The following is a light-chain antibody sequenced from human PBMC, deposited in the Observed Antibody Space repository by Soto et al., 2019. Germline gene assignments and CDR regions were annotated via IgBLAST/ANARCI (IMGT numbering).Light chain of an antibody. CDR3: FSFAGSYVV. J-gene: IGLJ2*01. CDR2: DVS. Sequence: QPALTQPRSVSESPGQSVTISCTGTSSDVGAYDYVSWYQQHPGKVPKLMIYDVSKRPSGVPDRFSGSKSGKTAFLTISGLQAEDEADYYCFSFAGSYVVFGGGTKVTVL. V-gene: IGLV2-11*01. CDR1: SSDVGAYDY.